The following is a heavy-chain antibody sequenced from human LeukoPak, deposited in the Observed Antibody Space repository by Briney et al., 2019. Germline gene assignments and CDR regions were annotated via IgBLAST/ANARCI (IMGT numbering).Heavy chain of an antibody. CDR3: ARGGIVATIPVY. CDR2: IKRDGSQR. D-gene: IGHD5-12*01. Sequence: GSLRLSCTASGFTFSDYCMTWVRQAPGKGPEWVANIKRDGSQRYYVDSVRGRFTISRDNAKNSLFLQVNGLRAEDTAVYYCARGGIVATIPVYWGQGTLVTVSS. CDR1: GFTFSDYC. V-gene: IGHV3-7*03. J-gene: IGHJ4*02.